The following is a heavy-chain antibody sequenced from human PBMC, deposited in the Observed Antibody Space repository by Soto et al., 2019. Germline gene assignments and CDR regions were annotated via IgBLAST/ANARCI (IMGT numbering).Heavy chain of an antibody. V-gene: IGHV4-34*01. Sequence: QVQLQQWGAGLLKPSETLSLTCAVYGGSFSGYQWSWIRQTPGKGLEWIGGINDSGDINYNPSLKSGFTKVGVSTNKQNSQRLVSVTVAGTGVDYWAIGLIPWVVELSRRGGYYYYMDVWGKGTTVTVSS. J-gene: IGHJ6*03. CDR1: GGSFSGYQ. CDR2: INDSGDI. D-gene: IGHD3-10*01. CDR3: AIGLIPWVVELSRRGGYYYYMDV.